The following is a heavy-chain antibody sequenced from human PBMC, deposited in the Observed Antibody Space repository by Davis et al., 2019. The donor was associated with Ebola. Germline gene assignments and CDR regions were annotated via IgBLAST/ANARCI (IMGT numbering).Heavy chain of an antibody. CDR1: GYTFISYG. D-gene: IGHD6-13*01. J-gene: IGHJ4*02. Sequence: ASVKVSCKASGYTFISYGISWVRQAPGQGLEWMGWISAYNGNTKYSQKFQGRVTITRDTSASTAYMELSSLRSEDTAVYYCARLYSSTPDYWGQGTLVTVSS. CDR2: ISAYNGNT. V-gene: IGHV1-18*01. CDR3: ARLYSSTPDY.